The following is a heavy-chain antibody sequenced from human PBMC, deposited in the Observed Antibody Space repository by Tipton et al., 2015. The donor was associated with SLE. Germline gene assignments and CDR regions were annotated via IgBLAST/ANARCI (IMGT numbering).Heavy chain of an antibody. D-gene: IGHD6-6*01. CDR1: GGSFSGYY. CDR3: ACRIAARRSSLIPFDY. Sequence: TLSLTCAVYGGSFSGYYWSWVRQPPGKGLEWIGEINHSGNTNYNPSLKSRITISVDTSKNQFSLKLSSVTAADTAVYYCACRIAARRSSLIPFDYWGQGTRVTVSS. J-gene: IGHJ4*02. CDR2: INHSGNT. V-gene: IGHV4-34*01.